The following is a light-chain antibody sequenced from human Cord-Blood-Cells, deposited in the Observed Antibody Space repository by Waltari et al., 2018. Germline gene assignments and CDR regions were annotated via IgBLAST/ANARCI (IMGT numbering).Light chain of an antibody. CDR2: RNN. J-gene: IGLJ1*01. CDR1: SSHIGSNY. V-gene: IGLV1-47*01. CDR3: AAWDDSLSGYV. Sequence: QSVLTQPPSASGTPGQRVTISCSGSSSHIGSNYVYWYQQLPGTAPKLLIYRNNRRPSGVPDRFSGSKSGTSASLAISGLRSEDEADYYCAAWDDSLSGYVFGTGTKVTVL.